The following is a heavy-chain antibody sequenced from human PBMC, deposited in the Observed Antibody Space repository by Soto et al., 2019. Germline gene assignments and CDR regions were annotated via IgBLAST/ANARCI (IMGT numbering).Heavy chain of an antibody. CDR1: GFTFSSYA. V-gene: IGHV3-30-3*01. Sequence: GGSLRLSCAASGFTFSSYAMHWVRQAPGKGLEWVAVISYDGSNKYYADSVKGRFTISRDNSKNTLYLQMNSLRAEDTAVYYCARDRGVVVVAATYFDYWGQGTLVTVSS. D-gene: IGHD2-15*01. CDR2: ISYDGSNK. CDR3: ARDRGVVVVAATYFDY. J-gene: IGHJ4*02.